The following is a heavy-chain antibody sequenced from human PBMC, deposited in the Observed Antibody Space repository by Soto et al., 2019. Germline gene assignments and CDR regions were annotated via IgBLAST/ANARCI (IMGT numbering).Heavy chain of an antibody. Sequence: QVQLQQWGAGLLKPSETLSLTCAVYGGSFSGYYWSWIRQPPGKGLEWIGEINHSGSTNYNPSLKSRVTISVDTSKNQFSLKLSSVTAADTAVYYCARGVEGIAVAGTGGNWFDPWGQGTLVTVSS. V-gene: IGHV4-34*01. CDR3: ARGVEGIAVAGTGGNWFDP. CDR2: INHSGST. D-gene: IGHD6-19*01. CDR1: GGSFSGYY. J-gene: IGHJ5*02.